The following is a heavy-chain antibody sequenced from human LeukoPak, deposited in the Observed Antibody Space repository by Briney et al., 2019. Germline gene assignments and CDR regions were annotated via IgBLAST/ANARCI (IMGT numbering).Heavy chain of an antibody. D-gene: IGHD4-11*01. V-gene: IGHV1-2*02. Sequence: GASVKVSCKPSGYTFTGYYMHWVRQAPGQGLEWMGWINPSSGGTNYPQKFQGRVTMTRDTSLSTAYMELSGLRSDDTAVYFCARGRVSSSTWYSTYYYFFYMDFWGKGTTVTVSS. J-gene: IGHJ6*03. CDR1: GYTFTGYY. CDR3: ARGRVSSSTWYSTYYYFFYMDF. CDR2: INPSSGGT.